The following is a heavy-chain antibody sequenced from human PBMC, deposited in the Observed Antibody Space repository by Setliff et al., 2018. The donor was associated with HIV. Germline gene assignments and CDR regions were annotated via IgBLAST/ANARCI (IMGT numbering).Heavy chain of an antibody. J-gene: IGHJ6*02. CDR1: GGSFSGYY. CDR3: ARGRVAVVKGYYYYYYGMDV. CDR2: INHSGST. D-gene: IGHD2-15*01. V-gene: IGHV4-34*01. Sequence: SETLCLTCAVYGGSFSGYYWSWIRQPPGKGLEWIGEINHSGSTNYNPSLKSRVTISVDTSKNQFSLKLSSVTAADTAVYYCARGRVAVVKGYYYYYYGMDVWGQGTTVTVSS.